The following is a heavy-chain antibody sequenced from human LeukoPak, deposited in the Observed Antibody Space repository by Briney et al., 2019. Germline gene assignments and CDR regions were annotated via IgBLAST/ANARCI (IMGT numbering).Heavy chain of an antibody. J-gene: IGHJ4*02. D-gene: IGHD3-10*01. V-gene: IGHV4-34*01. CDR1: SDSFSDYY. CDR2: INHSGST. Sequence: SETLSLTCAVYSDSFSDYYWTWIRQPRGRGLEWIGEINHSGSTSYNPSLTSRVTISIDTSKKQFSMKLTSVTAADTAVYYCARVTGYSDPSTRFGLDYWGRGTLVTVSS. CDR3: ARVTGYSDPSTRFGLDY.